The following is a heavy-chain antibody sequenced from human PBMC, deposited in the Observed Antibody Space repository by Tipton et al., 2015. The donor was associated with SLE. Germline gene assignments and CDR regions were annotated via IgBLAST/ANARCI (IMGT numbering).Heavy chain of an antibody. V-gene: IGHV3-21*01. CDR3: ARDAPDTAMVQFDY. D-gene: IGHD5-18*01. J-gene: IGHJ4*02. CDR2: ISSSSSYI. Sequence: SLRLSCAASGFTFSSYSMNWVRQAPGKGLEWVSSISSSSSYIYYADSVKGRFTISRDNAKNSPYLQMNSLRAEDTAVYYCARDAPDTAMVQFDYWGQGTLVTVSS. CDR1: GFTFSSYS.